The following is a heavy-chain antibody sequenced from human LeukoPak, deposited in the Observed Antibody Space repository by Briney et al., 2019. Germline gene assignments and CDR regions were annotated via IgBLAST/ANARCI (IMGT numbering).Heavy chain of an antibody. V-gene: IGHV3-74*01. Sequence: GGSLRLSCAASGFTFRDYWMHWVRQAPGKGLVWVSRLHSDGSNTTYADSAKGRFTISRDNSKNTLYLQMNSLRAEDTAVYYCARGGSSGRWYFDLWGRGTLVTVSS. CDR1: GFTFRDYW. D-gene: IGHD6-19*01. J-gene: IGHJ2*01. CDR2: LHSDGSNT. CDR3: ARGGSSGRWYFDL.